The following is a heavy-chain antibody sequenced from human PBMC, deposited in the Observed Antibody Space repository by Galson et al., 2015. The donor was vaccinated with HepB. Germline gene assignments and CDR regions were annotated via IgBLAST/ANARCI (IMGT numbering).Heavy chain of an antibody. CDR1: GFTFNNYV. CDR2: IGIAGDP. Sequence: SLRLSCAASGFTFNNYVMHWVRQATGKGLEWVAAIGIAGDPYYPGSVKGRFTISRENARNSLYLQMNSLRAEDTAVYYCARSYSLDYGMDVWGQGTTVTVSS. CDR3: ARSYSLDYGMDV. D-gene: IGHD1-26*01. J-gene: IGHJ6*02. V-gene: IGHV3-13*05.